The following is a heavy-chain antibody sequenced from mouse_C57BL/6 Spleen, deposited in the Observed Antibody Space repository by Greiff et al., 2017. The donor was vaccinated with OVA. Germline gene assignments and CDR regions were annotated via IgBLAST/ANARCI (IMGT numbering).Heavy chain of an antibody. V-gene: IGHV1-52*01. Sequence: VQLQQPGAELVRPGSSVKLSCKASGYTFTSYWMHWVKQRPIQGLEWIGNIDPSDSETHYNQKFKDKATLTVDKSSSTAYMQLSSLTSEDYAVYYCGRGSSGCLYYFDYWGQGTTLTVSS. J-gene: IGHJ2*01. CDR2: IDPSDSET. CDR1: GYTFTSYW. CDR3: GRGSSGCLYYFDY. D-gene: IGHD3-2*02.